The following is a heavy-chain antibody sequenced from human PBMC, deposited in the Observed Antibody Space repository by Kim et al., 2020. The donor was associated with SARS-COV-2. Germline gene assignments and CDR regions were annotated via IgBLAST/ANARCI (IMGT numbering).Heavy chain of an antibody. D-gene: IGHD2-8*01. Sequence: ASVKVSCKASGYPFISHPIHWVRQAPGQGLEYMGIINPGGGDTNYAQRFQGRVTMTRDTSTTTVYMELRSLRSEDTAVYYCARGNGWPSWGQGTLAT. CDR1: GYPFISHP. CDR3: ARGNGWPS. CDR2: INPGGGDT. J-gene: IGHJ5*02. V-gene: IGHV1-46*01.